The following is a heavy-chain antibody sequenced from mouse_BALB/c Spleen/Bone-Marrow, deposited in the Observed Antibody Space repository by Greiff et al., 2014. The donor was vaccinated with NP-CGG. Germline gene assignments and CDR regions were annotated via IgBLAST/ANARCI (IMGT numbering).Heavy chain of an antibody. CDR2: IRSKSNNCAT. CDR3: VRQGDGYYNWYFDV. Sequence: EVMLVESGGGLVQPKGSLKLSCAASGFTFNTYAMNWVRQAPGKGLEWVARIRSKSNNCATYYADSVKDRFTISRDDSQTMLYLQMNNLKTEDTAMYYCVRQGDGYYNWYFDVWGAGTTVTVSS. CDR1: GFTFNTYA. V-gene: IGHV10-1*02. D-gene: IGHD2-3*01. J-gene: IGHJ1*01.